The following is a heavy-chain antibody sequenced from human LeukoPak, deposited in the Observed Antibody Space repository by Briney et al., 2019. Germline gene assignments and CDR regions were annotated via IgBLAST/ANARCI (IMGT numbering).Heavy chain of an antibody. D-gene: IGHD5-12*01. V-gene: IGHV3-21*01. CDR3: ARDGGYSGYDCEYWFDP. CDR2: ISSSSSCI. J-gene: IGHJ5*02. Sequence: GGSLRLSCEASGFTFSSYSMNWVRQAPGKGLEWVSSISSSSSCIHYADSVKGRFTISRDNSKNTLYLQMNSLRAEDTAVYYCARDGGYSGYDCEYWFDPWGQGTLVTVSS. CDR1: GFTFSSYS.